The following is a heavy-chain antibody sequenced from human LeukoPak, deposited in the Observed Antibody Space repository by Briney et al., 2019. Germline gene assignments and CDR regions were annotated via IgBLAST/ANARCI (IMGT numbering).Heavy chain of an antibody. V-gene: IGHV3-21*01. Sequence: GGSLRLSCAASGFTFSSYNMNWVRQAPGKGLEWVSSISSSSSYIYYAESVKGRFTISRDNAKNSLYLQMNSLRAEDTAVYYCARVGDATIFGVVIMAYYFDYWGQGTLVTVSS. CDR1: GFTFSSYN. J-gene: IGHJ4*02. CDR3: ARVGDATIFGVVIMAYYFDY. D-gene: IGHD3-3*01. CDR2: ISSSSSYI.